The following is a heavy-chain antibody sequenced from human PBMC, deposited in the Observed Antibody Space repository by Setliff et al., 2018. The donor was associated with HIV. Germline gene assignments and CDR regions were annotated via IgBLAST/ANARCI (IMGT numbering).Heavy chain of an antibody. CDR1: GFTLSDHH. CDR2: ISHSGGTI. Sequence: LRLSCATSGFTLSDHHMNWIRQAPGKGLEWVSYISHSGGTIKYGDSVRGRFTISRDIAKSSLYLQLDSLSVEDTAVYYCASGALLPTIDYWGRGTLVTVSS. CDR3: ASGALLPTIDY. J-gene: IGHJ4*02. V-gene: IGHV3-11*01. D-gene: IGHD3-10*01.